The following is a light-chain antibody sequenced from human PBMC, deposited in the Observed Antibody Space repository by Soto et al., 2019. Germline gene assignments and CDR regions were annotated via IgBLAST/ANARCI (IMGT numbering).Light chain of an antibody. CDR1: QRISSN. V-gene: IGKV3D-15*01. J-gene: IGKJ2*01. CDR2: GAS. CDR3: QQYNNWPPYT. Sequence: EIVLTQSPASLSVSPGERATLSCRASQRISSNLAWYQQKPGQAPMLLIYGASTRATGIPARFSGSGSETEFTLTINSLQSEDFAVYYCQQYNNWPPYTFGQGTKLEIK.